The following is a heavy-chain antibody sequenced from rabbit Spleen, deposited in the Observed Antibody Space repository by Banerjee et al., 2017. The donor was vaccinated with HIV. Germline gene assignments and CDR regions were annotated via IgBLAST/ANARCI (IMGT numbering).Heavy chain of an antibody. J-gene: IGHJ6*01. CDR1: GVSFSSSSY. CDR3: ARDTSSSFSSYGIDL. V-gene: IGHV1S45*01. D-gene: IGHD1-1*01. CDR2: IEAGGSGFT. Sequence: EQLVESGGDLVKPGASLTLTCTASGVSFSSSSYMCWVRQAPGKGLEWIACIEAGGSGFTYFATWAKGRFTCSKTSSTTVTLQMTRLTAADTATYFCARDTSSSFSSYGIDLWGPGTLVTVS.